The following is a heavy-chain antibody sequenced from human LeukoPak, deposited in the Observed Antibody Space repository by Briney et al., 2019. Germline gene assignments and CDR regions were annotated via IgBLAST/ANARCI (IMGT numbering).Heavy chain of an antibody. CDR2: INTNTASP. Sequence: ASVKVSCKASGYTFTSSAMNWVRQAPGQGLEWMGWINTNTASPTYAQGFTGRFVFSLDTSVSTAYLQISSLKAEDTAVYYCARQGPGYCGHTSCYGVDYWGQGTLVTVSS. CDR1: GYTFTSSA. J-gene: IGHJ4*02. D-gene: IGHD2-2*01. CDR3: ARQGPGYCGHTSCYGVDY. V-gene: IGHV7-4-1*02.